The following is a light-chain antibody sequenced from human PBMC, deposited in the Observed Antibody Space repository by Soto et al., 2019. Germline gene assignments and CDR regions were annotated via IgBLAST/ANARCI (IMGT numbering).Light chain of an antibody. V-gene: IGKV3-20*01. CDR2: DAF. Sequence: ETVLTQSPGSLSVSPGERATLSCRASQSVSSNYLVWYQQKPGQAPRLLIYDAFRRATGIPDRFSGSGSGTDFTLTISRLEPEDFAVYYCQQYGTSPGRTFGQGTKVEIK. CDR3: QQYGTSPGRT. CDR1: QSVSSNY. J-gene: IGKJ1*01.